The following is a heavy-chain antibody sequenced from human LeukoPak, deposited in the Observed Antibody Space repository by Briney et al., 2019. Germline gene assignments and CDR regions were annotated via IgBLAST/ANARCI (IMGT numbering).Heavy chain of an antibody. D-gene: IGHD1-26*01. CDR2: ISGDGGTT. Sequence: GGSLRLSCAASGFTFSNHAMTWVRQAPGKGLEWVSVISGDGGTTYYADSVKGRFTISRDNSKNTLYLQMDSLRAGDTAVYYCAKDNSYSGSVYWGQGTLVTVSS. CDR1: GFTFSNHA. V-gene: IGHV3-23*01. CDR3: AKDNSYSGSVY. J-gene: IGHJ4*02.